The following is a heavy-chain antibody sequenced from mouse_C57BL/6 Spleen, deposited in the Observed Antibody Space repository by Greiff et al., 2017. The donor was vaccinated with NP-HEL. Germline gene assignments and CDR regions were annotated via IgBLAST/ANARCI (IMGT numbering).Heavy chain of an antibody. CDR3: TRGRYDGLFAY. CDR1: GYTFTDYE. J-gene: IGHJ3*01. D-gene: IGHD2-3*01. V-gene: IGHV1-15*01. CDR2: IDPETGGT. Sequence: VQLVESGAELVRPGASVTLSCKASGYTFTDYEMHWVKQTPVHGLEWIGAIDPETGGTAYNQKFKGKAILTADKSSSTAYMELRSLTSEDSAVYYCTRGRYDGLFAYWGQGTLVTVSA.